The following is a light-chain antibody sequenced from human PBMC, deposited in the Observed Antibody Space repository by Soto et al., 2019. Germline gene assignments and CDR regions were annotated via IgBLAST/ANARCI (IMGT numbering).Light chain of an antibody. CDR1: QSVSSN. V-gene: IGKV3-15*01. Sequence: EIVMTQSPAAPSENTGERATLSCRASQSVSSNLAWYQQKPGQAPRLLIYGASTRATGIPARFSGSGSGTEFTLTISSLQSEDFAVYYCRQYNNWPRTFGQGAKVEI. CDR2: GAS. J-gene: IGKJ1*01. CDR3: RQYNNWPRT.